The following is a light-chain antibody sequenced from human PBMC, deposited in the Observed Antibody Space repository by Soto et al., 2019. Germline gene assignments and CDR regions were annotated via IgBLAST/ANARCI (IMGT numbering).Light chain of an antibody. V-gene: IGLV2-23*02. J-gene: IGLJ1*01. CDR3: CSYPGSTYA. CDR2: EVS. CDR1: SSDVGNYNL. Sequence: QSVLTHPAAVSASPGQSITISCAGTSSDVGNYNLVSWYQHHPGKAPKLMIYEVSKRPSGVSNRFSGSKSGDTASLTISGLHAEDEADYYCCSYPGSTYAFGTVTKVTVL.